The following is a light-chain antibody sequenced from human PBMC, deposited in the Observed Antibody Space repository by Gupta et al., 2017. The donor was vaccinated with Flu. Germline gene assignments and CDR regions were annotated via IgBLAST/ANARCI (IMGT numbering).Light chain of an antibody. CDR1: SSDVGHHNY. CDR2: EVY. CDR3: ASYTNPADRV. J-gene: IGLJ3*02. Sequence: PGQSITISCAGASSDVGHHNYVSWYQQHPGRAPKLIIYEVYNRPSGISDRFSGSRSGNTAFLTIPGLQAEDEAHYTCASYTNPADRVFGGGT. V-gene: IGLV2-14*01.